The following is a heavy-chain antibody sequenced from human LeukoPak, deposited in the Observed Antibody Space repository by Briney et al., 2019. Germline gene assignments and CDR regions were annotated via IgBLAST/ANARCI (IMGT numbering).Heavy chain of an antibody. J-gene: IGHJ4*02. CDR1: GGAFSNYY. CDR3: ARGQYCSTTTCYSARRYFDF. CDR2: INDSGST. Sequence: PSETLSLTCAVSGGAFSNYYWTWIRQPPGKGLEWIAEINDSGSTNSNSSLRSRVAISLDTSKNQFSLRLTSVTAADTAVYYCARGQYCSTTTCYSARRYFDFWGQGTLVTVSS. D-gene: IGHD2-2*01. V-gene: IGHV4-34*01.